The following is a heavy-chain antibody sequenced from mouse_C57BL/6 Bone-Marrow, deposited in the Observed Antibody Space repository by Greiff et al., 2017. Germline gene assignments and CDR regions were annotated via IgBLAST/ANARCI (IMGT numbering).Heavy chain of an antibody. V-gene: IGHV1-9*01. J-gene: IGHJ4*01. CDR3: ARFPLYYGSSSLAMDY. Sequence: VQLQQSGAELMKPGASVKLSCKATGYTFTGYWIEWVKQRPGHGLEWIGEILPGSGSTNYNEKFKGKATFTADTSNTAYMQLSSLTTEDSAIYYCARFPLYYGSSSLAMDYWGQGTSVTVSS. D-gene: IGHD1-1*01. CDR1: GYTFTGYW. CDR2: ILPGSGST.